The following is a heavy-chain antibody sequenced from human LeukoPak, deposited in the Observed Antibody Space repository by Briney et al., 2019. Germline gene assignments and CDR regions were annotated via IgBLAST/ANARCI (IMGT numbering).Heavy chain of an antibody. J-gene: IGHJ4*02. Sequence: HPGGSLRLSCVASGFTLRNYAMHWVRQAPGKGLQWMAFIAYDGNNIHYADSVKGRFTISRDNSKSTVYLQMTSLRAEDTAVYYCARDRTHDFWSGYFFDYWGQGALVTVSS. V-gene: IGHV3-30*03. D-gene: IGHD3-3*01. CDR3: ARDRTHDFWSGYFFDY. CDR2: IAYDGNNI. CDR1: GFTLRNYA.